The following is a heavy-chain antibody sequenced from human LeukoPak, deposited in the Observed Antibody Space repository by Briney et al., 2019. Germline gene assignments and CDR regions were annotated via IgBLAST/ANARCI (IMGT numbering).Heavy chain of an antibody. Sequence: TSQTLSLTCTVSGGSISSGGYYWSWIRQHPGKGLEWIGYIYYSGSTYYNPSLKSRVTISVDTSKNQFSLKLSSVTAADTAVYYCARDAQLSGSGSYGLFDYWGQGTLVTVSS. CDR2: IYYSGST. CDR3: ARDAQLSGSGSYGLFDY. J-gene: IGHJ4*02. D-gene: IGHD3-10*01. CDR1: GGSISSGGYY. V-gene: IGHV4-31*03.